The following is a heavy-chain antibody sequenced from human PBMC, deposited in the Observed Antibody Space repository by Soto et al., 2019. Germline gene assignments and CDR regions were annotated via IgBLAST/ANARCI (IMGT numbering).Heavy chain of an antibody. Sequence: QLQLQESGSGLVKPSQTLSLTCAVSGGSISSGGYSWSWIRQPPGKGLEWIGYIYHSGSTYYNPSRXSXAXIXXDRSKNQFSLKLSSVTAADTAVYYCARTASGTFDPWGQGTLVTVSS. CDR1: GGSISSGGYS. V-gene: IGHV4-30-2*01. CDR2: IYHSGST. J-gene: IGHJ5*02. D-gene: IGHD1-7*01. CDR3: ARTASGTFDP.